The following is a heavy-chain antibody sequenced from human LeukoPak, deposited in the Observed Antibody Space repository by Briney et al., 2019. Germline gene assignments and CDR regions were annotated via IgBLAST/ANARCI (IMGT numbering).Heavy chain of an antibody. CDR1: GFTVSSNY. J-gene: IGHJ4*02. D-gene: IGHD6-25*01. V-gene: IGHV3-53*01. Sequence: PGGSLRLSCAASGFTVSSNYMSWVRQAPGKGLEWVSVIYSGGSTYYADSVKGRFTISRDNSKNTLYLQMNSLRAEDTAVYYCARHIAARTPCYFDYWGQGTLVTVSS. CDR2: IYSGGST. CDR3: ARHIAARTPCYFDY.